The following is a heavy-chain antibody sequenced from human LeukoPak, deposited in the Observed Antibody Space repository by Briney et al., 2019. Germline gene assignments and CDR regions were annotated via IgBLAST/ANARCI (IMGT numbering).Heavy chain of an antibody. CDR2: IFTSGST. CDR1: GGSISSGSYY. V-gene: IGHV4-61*02. CDR3: ARISYGSGSPTNV. J-gene: IGHJ4*02. Sequence: SQTLSLTCTVSGGSISSGSYYWSWIRQPAGKGLEWIGRIFTSGSTRYNPFLKSRVSMSVATSKNQFSLKLISVTAADTAVYYCARISYGSGSPTNVWGQGTLVVVSS. D-gene: IGHD3-10*01.